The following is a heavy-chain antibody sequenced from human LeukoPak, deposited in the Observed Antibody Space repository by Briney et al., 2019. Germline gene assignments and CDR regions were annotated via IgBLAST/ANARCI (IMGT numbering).Heavy chain of an antibody. V-gene: IGHV1-69*04. D-gene: IGHD2-2*01. J-gene: IGHJ4*02. CDR2: IIPIFGIA. CDR3: ARGGEYCSSTSCSHYYFDY. Sequence: SVKVSCKASGGTISSYAISWVRQAPGQGLEWMGRIIPIFGIANYAQKFQGRVTIAADKSTSTAYMELSSLRSEDTAVYYCARGGEYCSSTSCSHYYFDYWGQGTLVTVSS. CDR1: GGTISSYA.